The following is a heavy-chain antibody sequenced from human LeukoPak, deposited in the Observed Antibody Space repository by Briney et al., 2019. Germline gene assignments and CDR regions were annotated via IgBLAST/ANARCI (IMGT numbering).Heavy chain of an antibody. J-gene: IGHJ6*02. CDR3: ARRGSFSYGMDV. CDR1: GFTFTSYG. V-gene: IGHV1-3*01. CDR2: INAGNGDT. D-gene: IGHD1-26*01. Sequence: ASVKVSCKASGFTFTSYGMHWVRQGPGHRLEWMGWINAGNGDTKYSQKFQGRVTITRDTSANTAYMALSSLRSEDTAVYYCARRGSFSYGMDVWGQGTTVTVSS.